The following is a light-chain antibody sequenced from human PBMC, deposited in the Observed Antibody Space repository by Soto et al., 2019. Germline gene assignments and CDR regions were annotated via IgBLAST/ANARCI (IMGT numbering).Light chain of an antibody. CDR2: GAS. CDR3: QQYGGSPRK. V-gene: IGKV3-20*01. J-gene: IGKJ1*01. CDR1: QSVSSF. Sequence: EIVLTQSPATLSLAPWERATLSCRASQSVSSFLAWYHQKRGQAPRLLLPGASNRATGIPDRFSGSGSGTAFTLTITRLAPEDFAVYCCQQYGGSPRKFGQGTKVDI.